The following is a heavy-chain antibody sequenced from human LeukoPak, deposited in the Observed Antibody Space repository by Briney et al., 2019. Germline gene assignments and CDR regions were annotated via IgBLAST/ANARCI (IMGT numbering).Heavy chain of an antibody. CDR3: ARGGYCSSTSCYTGTFDC. J-gene: IGHJ4*02. CDR2: IYYSGST. CDR1: GGSISSYY. V-gene: IGHV4-59*01. D-gene: IGHD2-2*02. Sequence: SETLSLTCTVSGGSISSYYWSWIRQPPGKGLEWIGYIYYSGSTNYNPSLKSRVTISVDTSKNQFSLKLSSVTAADTAVYYCARGGYCSSTSCYTGTFDCWGQGTLVTVSS.